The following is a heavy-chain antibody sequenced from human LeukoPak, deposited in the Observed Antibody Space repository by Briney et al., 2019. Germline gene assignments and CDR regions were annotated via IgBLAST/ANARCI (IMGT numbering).Heavy chain of an antibody. D-gene: IGHD3-16*01. CDR1: GFKFDDHA. CDR3: AKGRGADTSYGMNV. CDR2: IPWTNAGE. Sequence: PGRSLRLSCAASGFKFDDHAMHWVRQAPGKGLEWVSSIPWTNAGEAYADSVKGRCTISRDNAKNCVYLELKSLRAEDTALYYCAKGRGADTSYGMNVWGQGTTVIVSS. V-gene: IGHV3-9*01. J-gene: IGHJ6*02.